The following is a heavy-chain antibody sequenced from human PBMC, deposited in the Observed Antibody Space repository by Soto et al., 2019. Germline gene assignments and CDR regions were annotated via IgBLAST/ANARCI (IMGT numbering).Heavy chain of an antibody. D-gene: IGHD6-19*01. Sequence: QGHLVQSGAEVKRPGASVMVSCESSGYMFTSYFIHWVRQAPGQGLEWVGVINPSDGTTTYAQKFHAIITMTRDTNNTTVNILLSSLKSEDTAVYYCARDKDSSARPRAEFDYWGQGTLITVSS. CDR1: GYMFTSYF. J-gene: IGHJ4*02. CDR3: ARDKDSSARPRAEFDY. CDR2: INPSDGTT. V-gene: IGHV1-46*01.